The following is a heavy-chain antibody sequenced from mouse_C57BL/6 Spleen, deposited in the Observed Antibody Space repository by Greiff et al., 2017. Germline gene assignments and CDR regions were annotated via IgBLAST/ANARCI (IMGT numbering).Heavy chain of an antibody. CDR3: ARDTTVVAPFDY. V-gene: IGHV3-6*01. CDR2: ISYDGSN. Sequence: EVKLMESGPGLVKPSQSLSLTCSVTGYSITSGYYWNWIRQFPGNKLEWMGYISYDGSNNYNPSLKNRISITRDTSKNQFFLKLNSVTTEDTATYYCARDTTVVAPFDYWGQGTTLTVSS. J-gene: IGHJ2*01. CDR1: GYSITSGYY. D-gene: IGHD1-1*01.